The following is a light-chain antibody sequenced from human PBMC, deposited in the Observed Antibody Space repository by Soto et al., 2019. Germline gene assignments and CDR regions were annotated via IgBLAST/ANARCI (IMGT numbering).Light chain of an antibody. Sequence: EIVMTQAPATLSVSPGERATLSCRASQSVSSNLAGYQQKPGQAPRLLIYGASIRAPGIPARFSGSGSGTEFTLPISSLQSEDFAVYYCLQYNKWPPWTFGQGTKVEIK. CDR3: LQYNKWPPWT. CDR2: GAS. J-gene: IGKJ1*01. CDR1: QSVSSN. V-gene: IGKV3D-15*01.